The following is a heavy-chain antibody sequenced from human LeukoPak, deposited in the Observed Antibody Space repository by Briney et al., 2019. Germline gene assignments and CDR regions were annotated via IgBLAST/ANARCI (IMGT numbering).Heavy chain of an antibody. V-gene: IGHV4-34*01. Sequence: SETLSLTCAVYGGSFSGYYWSWIRQPPGKGLEWIGEINHSGSTNYNPSLKSRVTISVDTSKNQFSLKLSSVTAADTAVYYCARDRGNTWDYDSSGFDYWGQGTLVTVSS. CDR2: INHSGST. D-gene: IGHD3-22*01. CDR3: ARDRGNTWDYDSSGFDY. J-gene: IGHJ4*02. CDR1: GGSFSGYY.